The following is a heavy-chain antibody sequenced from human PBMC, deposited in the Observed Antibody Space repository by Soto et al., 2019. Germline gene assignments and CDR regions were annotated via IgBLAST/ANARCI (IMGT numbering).Heavy chain of an antibody. D-gene: IGHD3-10*01. J-gene: IGHJ4*02. Sequence: SETLSLTCAVYGGSFSGYYWSWIRQPPGKGLELIGEINHSGSTNYNPSLKSRVTISVDTSKNQFSLKLSSVTAADTAVYYCARHRYYYGPYNYWGQGTLVT. V-gene: IGHV4-34*01. CDR3: ARHRYYYGPYNY. CDR2: INHSGST. CDR1: GGSFSGYY.